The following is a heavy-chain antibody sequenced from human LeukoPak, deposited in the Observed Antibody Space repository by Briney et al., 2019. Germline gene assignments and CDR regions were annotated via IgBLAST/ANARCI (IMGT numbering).Heavy chain of an antibody. CDR3: AKDTVPGYSSSRERYFDY. D-gene: IGHD6-6*01. CDR1: GFTFSSYA. V-gene: IGHV3-23*01. J-gene: IGHJ4*02. Sequence: PGGSLRLSCAASGFTFSSYAMSWVRQAPGKGLEWVSAISGSGGSTYYADSVKGRFTISRDNSKNTLYLQMNSLRAEDTAVYYCAKDTVPGYSSSRERYFDYWGQGTLVTVSS. CDR2: ISGSGGST.